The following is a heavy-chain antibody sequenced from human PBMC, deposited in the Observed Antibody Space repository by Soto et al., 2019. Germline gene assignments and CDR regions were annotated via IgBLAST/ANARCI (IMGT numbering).Heavy chain of an antibody. CDR1: GGTFSSYT. D-gene: IGHD6-13*01. Sequence: QVQLVQSGAEVKKPGSSVKVCCKASGGTFSSYTISWVRQAPGQGLEWMGRIIPILGIANYAQKFQGRVTITADKSTSTAYMELSSLRSEDTAVYYCARDQAAAVDYYYGMDVWGQGTTVTVSS. CDR3: ARDQAAAVDYYYGMDV. V-gene: IGHV1-69*08. CDR2: IIPILGIA. J-gene: IGHJ6*02.